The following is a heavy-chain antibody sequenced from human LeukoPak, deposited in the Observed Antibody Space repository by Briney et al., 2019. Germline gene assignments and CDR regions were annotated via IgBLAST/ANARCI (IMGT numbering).Heavy chain of an antibody. J-gene: IGHJ6*03. Sequence: VASVKVSCKASGGTFSSYAISWVRQAPGQGLEWMGGIIPIFGTANYAQKFQGRVTNTTDESTSTAYMELSSLRSEDTAVYYCARSGYQYYYYYYMDVWGKGTTVTVSS. D-gene: IGHD2-15*01. CDR2: IIPIFGTA. CDR1: GGTFSSYA. V-gene: IGHV1-69*05. CDR3: ARSGYQYYYYYYMDV.